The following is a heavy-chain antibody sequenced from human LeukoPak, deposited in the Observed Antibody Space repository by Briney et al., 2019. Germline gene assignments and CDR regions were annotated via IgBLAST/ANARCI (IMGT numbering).Heavy chain of an antibody. D-gene: IGHD3-10*01. V-gene: IGHV4-4*07. CDR2: MYTSGST. J-gene: IGHJ4*02. Sequence: SETLSLTCTVSGGSISSYYWSWIRQPAGKGLEWIGRMYTSGSTNYNPSLKSRVTMTRDTSTSTVYMELSSLRSEDTAVYYCARDAFTMVRGVHFDYWGQGTLVTVSS. CDR1: GGSISSYY. CDR3: ARDAFTMVRGVHFDY.